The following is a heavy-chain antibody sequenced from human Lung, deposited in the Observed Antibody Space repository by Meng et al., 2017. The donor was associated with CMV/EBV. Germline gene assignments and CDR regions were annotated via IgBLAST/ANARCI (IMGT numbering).Heavy chain of an antibody. Sequence: GESLKISCAASGFTFSSYCMNWVRQAPGKGLEWVSSISSNSSYRYYADSVKGRFTVSRDNAKNSLYLQMNSLRAEDTAVYYCARDLRNPPTSFGGVRTHVRYFDSWGQGTXVTVSS. CDR2: ISSNSSYR. D-gene: IGHD3-3*01. CDR1: GFTFSSYC. CDR3: ARDLRNPPTSFGGVRTHVRYFDS. V-gene: IGHV3-21*01. J-gene: IGHJ4*02.